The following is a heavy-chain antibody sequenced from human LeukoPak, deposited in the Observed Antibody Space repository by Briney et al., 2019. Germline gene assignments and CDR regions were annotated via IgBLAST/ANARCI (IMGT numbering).Heavy chain of an antibody. CDR1: GFTFSSYS. CDR2: ISSSSSTI. Sequence: GGSLRLSCAASGFTFSSYSMNWVRQAPGKGLEWVSYISSSSSTIYYADSVKGRFTISRDNAKNSLYLQMNSLRAEDTAVYYCARDGYGSGSYYVGRGDYWGQGTLVTVSS. V-gene: IGHV3-48*04. CDR3: ARDGYGSGSYYVGRGDY. D-gene: IGHD3-10*01. J-gene: IGHJ4*02.